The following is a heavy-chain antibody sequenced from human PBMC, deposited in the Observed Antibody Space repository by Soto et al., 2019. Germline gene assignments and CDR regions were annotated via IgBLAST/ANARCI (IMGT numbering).Heavy chain of an antibody. CDR3: AHAYGGRSLY. D-gene: IGHD1-26*01. J-gene: IGHJ4*02. CDR2: IYWDHTK. Sequence: QITLKESGPTLVKPTQTLTLTCTFSGFSLTTDRVGVGWIRQPPGEALEWLAVIYWDHTKTYRPSLESILTITKVTAQNQVALTMTNMDSVDTATYYFAHAYGGRSLYWGQGTLVTVSS. CDR1: GFSLTTDRVG. V-gene: IGHV2-5*02.